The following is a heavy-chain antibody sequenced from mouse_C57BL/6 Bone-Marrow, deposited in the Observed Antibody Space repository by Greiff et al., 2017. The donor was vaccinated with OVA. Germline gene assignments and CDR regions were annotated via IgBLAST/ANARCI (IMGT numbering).Heavy chain of an antibody. J-gene: IGHJ3*01. V-gene: IGHV1-15*01. CDR1: GYPFTDYE. CDR2: IDPETGGT. CDR3: TSGPFTYYSNCRFAY. Sequence: QVQLQQSGAELVRPGASVTLSCKASGYPFTDYEMHWVKQTPVHGLEWIGAIDPETGGTASNQKFKGKAILTAEQSSSTAYMELRSLTSEDSADYYGTSGPFTYYSNCRFAYWGQGTLVTVSA. D-gene: IGHD2-5*01.